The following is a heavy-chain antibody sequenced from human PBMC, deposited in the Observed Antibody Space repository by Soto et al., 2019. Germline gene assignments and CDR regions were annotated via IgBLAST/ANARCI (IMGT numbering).Heavy chain of an antibody. CDR1: GFTFSSYA. V-gene: IGHV3-64*01. CDR3: ARDGWENYDFWSGYYQFSWFDP. J-gene: IGHJ5*02. CDR2: ISSNGGST. D-gene: IGHD3-3*01. Sequence: GGSLRLSCAASGFTFSSYAMHWVRQAPGKGLEYVSAISSNGGSTYYANSVKGRFTISRDNSKNTLYLQMGSLRAEDMAVYYCARDGWENYDFWSGYYQFSWFDPWGQGTLVTVSS.